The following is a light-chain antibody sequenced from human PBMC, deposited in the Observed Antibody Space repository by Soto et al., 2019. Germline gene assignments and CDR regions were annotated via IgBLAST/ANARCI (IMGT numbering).Light chain of an antibody. V-gene: IGKV1-39*01. CDR3: QQSFVSPYT. Sequence: GARVTITCRASQTVNSYLNWYVQKPGKAPKLLISAASTLQGGVPSRFSASGSGTDFSLTISSLRVEDFGTYYCQQSFVSPYTFGQGTKWISN. CDR1: QTVNSY. CDR2: AAS. J-gene: IGKJ2*01.